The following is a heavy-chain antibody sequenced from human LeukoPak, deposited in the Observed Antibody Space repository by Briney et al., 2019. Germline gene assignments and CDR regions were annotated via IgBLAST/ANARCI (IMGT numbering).Heavy chain of an antibody. J-gene: IGHJ2*01. CDR3: ARVQVVLTWYFDL. Sequence: GGSLRLSCAAYGFTFSSYSKNWVRQAPGKGLEWVSFISTSSSYIYYADSVKGRFTISRDNAKNSLYLEMNSLRAEDTAVYYCARVQVVLTWYFDLWGRGTPVKVSS. CDR2: ISTSSSYI. CDR1: GFTFSSYS. D-gene: IGHD4/OR15-4a*01. V-gene: IGHV3-21*04.